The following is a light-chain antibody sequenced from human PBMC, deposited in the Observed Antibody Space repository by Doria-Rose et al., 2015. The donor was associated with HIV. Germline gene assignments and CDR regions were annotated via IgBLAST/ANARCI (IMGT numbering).Light chain of an antibody. V-gene: IGKV4-1*01. CDR2: WAS. Sequence: TQSPESLGMSLGERATLNCKFNRSLLYTSKNYLAWYQQKPGQPPKLLIYWASTRQSGVPARFSGSGSGTDFTLTISSLEAEDVEVYYCQQYYDTPSFGPGTTVNIK. CDR1: RSLLYTSKNY. J-gene: IGKJ3*01. CDR3: QQYYDTPS.